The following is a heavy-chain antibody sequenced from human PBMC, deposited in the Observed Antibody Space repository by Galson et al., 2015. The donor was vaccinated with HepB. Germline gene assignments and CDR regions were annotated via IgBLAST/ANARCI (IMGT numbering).Heavy chain of an antibody. J-gene: IGHJ4*02. V-gene: IGHV3-33*01. CDR3: ARDRGSGKHFDY. Sequence: SLRLSCAASGFTFSSYGMHWVRQAPGKGLEWVAVIWYDGSNKYYADSVKGRFTISRDNSKNTLYLQMNSLRAEDTAVYYCARDRGSGKHFDYWGQGTLVTVSS. D-gene: IGHD3-10*01. CDR2: IWYDGSNK. CDR1: GFTFSSYG.